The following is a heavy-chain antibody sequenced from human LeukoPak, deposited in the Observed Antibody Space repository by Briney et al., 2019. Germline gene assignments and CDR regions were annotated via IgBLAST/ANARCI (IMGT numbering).Heavy chain of an antibody. D-gene: IGHD3-10*01. CDR3: ARSERLRWMARGVQFDY. CDR2: IYYSGST. Sequence: SETLSLTCTVSGGSISSYYWSWLRQPPGKGLEWIGYIYYSGSTNYNPSLKSRVTISVDTSKNQFSLKLSSVTAADTAVYYCARSERLRWMARGVQFDYWGQGTLVTVSS. CDR1: GGSISSYY. J-gene: IGHJ4*02. V-gene: IGHV4-59*01.